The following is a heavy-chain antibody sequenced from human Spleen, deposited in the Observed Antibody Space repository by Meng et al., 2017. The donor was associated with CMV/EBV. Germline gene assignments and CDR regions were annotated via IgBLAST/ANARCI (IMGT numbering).Heavy chain of an antibody. V-gene: IGHV3-23*01. CDR1: GFTFTTYA. CDR3: ARALPSYYYGMDV. D-gene: IGHD2-15*01. Sequence: GESLKISCVASGFTFTTYAMTWVRQAPGERLEWVSTILGSGINTYYADSVKGRFTISRDNSKNSLYLQMNSLRAEDTAVYYCARALPSYYYGMDVWGQGTTVTVSS. CDR2: ILGSGINT. J-gene: IGHJ6*02.